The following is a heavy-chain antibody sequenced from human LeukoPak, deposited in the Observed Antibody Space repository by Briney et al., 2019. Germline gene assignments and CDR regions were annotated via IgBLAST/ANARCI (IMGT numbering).Heavy chain of an antibody. D-gene: IGHD4-23*01. Sequence: SETLSLTCTVSGGSISSTNYYWGWIRQPPGKGLEWIGSIYYSGSTYYNPSLKSRVTISVDTSKNQFSLNLSSVTAADTAVYYCARDQGNFRNWGQGTLVTVSS. CDR2: IYYSGST. CDR3: ARDQGNFRN. CDR1: GGSISSTNYY. V-gene: IGHV4-39*07. J-gene: IGHJ4*02.